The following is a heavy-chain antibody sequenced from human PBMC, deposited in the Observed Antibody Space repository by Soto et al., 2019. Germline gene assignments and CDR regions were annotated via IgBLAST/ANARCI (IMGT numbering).Heavy chain of an antibody. Sequence: QVQLQESGPGLVKPSQTLSLTCTVSGGSISSGDYYWSWIRQPPGKGLEWIGYIYYSGSTYCNPSLKIRVTISVDPSKNQFSLKLSSVTAADTAVYYFARDLVGGYRSGDIGSFFDYWGQGTLVTVSS. CDR1: GGSISSGDYY. CDR3: ARDLVGGYRSGDIGSFFDY. V-gene: IGHV4-30-4*01. D-gene: IGHD3-16*02. CDR2: IYYSGST. J-gene: IGHJ4*02.